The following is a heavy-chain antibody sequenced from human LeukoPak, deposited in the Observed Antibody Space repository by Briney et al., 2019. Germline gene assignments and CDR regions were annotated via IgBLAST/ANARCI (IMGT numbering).Heavy chain of an antibody. J-gene: IGHJ4*02. CDR1: GFTFSSYE. CDR2: ISSSGSTI. D-gene: IGHD3-22*01. CDR3: AKDPPDSSGFPYYFDY. V-gene: IGHV3-48*03. Sequence: PGGSLRLSCAASGFTFSSYEMSWVRQAPGKGLEWVSYISSSGSTIYYADSVKGRFTISRDNSKNTLYLQMNSLRAEDTAVYYCAKDPPDSSGFPYYFDYWGQGTLVTVSS.